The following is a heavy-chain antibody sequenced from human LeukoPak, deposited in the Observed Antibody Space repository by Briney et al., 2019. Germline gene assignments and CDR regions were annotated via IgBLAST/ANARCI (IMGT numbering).Heavy chain of an antibody. CDR3: AKLRGGSSWYFDY. CDR1: GFIFSNYA. Sequence: GGSLRLSCAASGFIFSNYAMSWVRQAPGKGLEWVSAISGSGGSTYYADSVRGRFTISRGNSRNTLYLQMSSLRAEDTALYYCAKLRGGSSWYFDYWGQGTLVTVCS. D-gene: IGHD6-13*01. V-gene: IGHV3-23*01. J-gene: IGHJ4*02. CDR2: ISGSGGST.